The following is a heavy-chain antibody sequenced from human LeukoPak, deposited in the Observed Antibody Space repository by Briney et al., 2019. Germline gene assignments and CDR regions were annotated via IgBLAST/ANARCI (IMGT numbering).Heavy chain of an antibody. J-gene: IGHJ5*02. Sequence: GESLKISCKRSGYSFTSYLIGWVRQIPEKGLEWMGIIYPGDSDTRYSPSFQGQVTISADKSISTAYLQWSSLKASDTAMYYCARSGKYYDFWSGYLWFDPWGQGNLVAVSS. CDR3: ARSGKYYDFWSGYLWFDP. D-gene: IGHD3-3*01. CDR2: IYPGDSDT. CDR1: GYSFTSYL. V-gene: IGHV5-51*01.